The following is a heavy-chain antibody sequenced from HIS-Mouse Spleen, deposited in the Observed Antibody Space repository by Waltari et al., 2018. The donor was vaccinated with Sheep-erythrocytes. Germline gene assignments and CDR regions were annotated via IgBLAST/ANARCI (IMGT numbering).Heavy chain of an antibody. D-gene: IGHD3-16*01. J-gene: IGHJ4*02. CDR2: IYYRRRT. Sequence: QLQLQESGPGLVKPSETLSLTCTVSGGSISSSSYYWGWIRQPPGKGLEWIGSIYYRRRTDYNPSLKGRVTISVDTSKNQFCLKLSSVTAADTAVYYCARDVRGGFDYWGQGTLVTVSS. CDR3: ARDVRGGFDY. CDR1: GGSISSSSYY. V-gene: IGHV4-39*07.